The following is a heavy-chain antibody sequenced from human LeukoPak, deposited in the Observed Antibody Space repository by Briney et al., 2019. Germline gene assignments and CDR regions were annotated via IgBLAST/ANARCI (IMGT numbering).Heavy chain of an antibody. CDR2: MKQDGSET. D-gene: IGHD6-13*01. V-gene: IGHV3-7*01. J-gene: IGHJ4*02. CDR1: GFTFSTYW. Sequence: GGSLRLSCAASGFTFSTYWMTWVRQAPEKGLEWVANMKQDGSETYYVDSVKGRFTISRDNAKNSLYLQMNSLRAEDTAMYYCARGRYLTTLGGAAAGFLDSWGQGTLVTVSS. CDR3: ARGRYLTTLGGAAAGFLDS.